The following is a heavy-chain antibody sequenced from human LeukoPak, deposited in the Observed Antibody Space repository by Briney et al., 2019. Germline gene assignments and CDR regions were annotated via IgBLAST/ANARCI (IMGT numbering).Heavy chain of an antibody. CDR2: ITWNSVRK. D-gene: IGHD5-18*01. J-gene: IGHJ5*01. V-gene: IGHV3-9*01. CDR1: GFTFSNYG. CDR3: TKDSYSTTSGWFDS. Sequence: GGSLRLSCVASGFTFSNYGMHWVRQAPGKGLEWVAGITWNSVRKAYADSVKGRFTVSRDNARNSVFLQMTNLRTADTALYYCTKDSYSTTSGWFDSWGQGTLVTVSS.